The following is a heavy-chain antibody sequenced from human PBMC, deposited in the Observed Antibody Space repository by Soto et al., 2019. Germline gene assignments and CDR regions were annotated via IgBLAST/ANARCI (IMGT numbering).Heavy chain of an antibody. V-gene: IGHV4-59*01. CDR1: GGSISSFY. CDR2: IYDSGSS. J-gene: IGHJ4*02. Sequence: PSETLSLTCTVSGGSISSFYWSWIRQTPGKGLEWIGYIYDSGSSYYNPSLKSRVTLSLDTSKNQFSLKLTSVTAADAAVYYCASYSSGLYPFFDNWGQGTLVTVS. CDR3: ASYSSGLYPFFDN. D-gene: IGHD3-10*01.